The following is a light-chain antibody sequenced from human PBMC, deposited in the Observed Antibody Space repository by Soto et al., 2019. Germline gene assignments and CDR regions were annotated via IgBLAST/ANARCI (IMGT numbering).Light chain of an antibody. Sequence: EIVMTQSPATLSVSPGERATLSCRASQSVSSNLAWYQQKPGQAPRLLIYGASTRATGIPARFSGSGSGTKFTLTISSLQSEDFAVYYCQQYNNWPRGTFGQGTKV. V-gene: IGKV3-15*01. J-gene: IGKJ1*01. CDR1: QSVSSN. CDR3: QQYNNWPRGT. CDR2: GAS.